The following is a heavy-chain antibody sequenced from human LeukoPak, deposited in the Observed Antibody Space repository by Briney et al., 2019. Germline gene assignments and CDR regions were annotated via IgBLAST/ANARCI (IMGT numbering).Heavy chain of an antibody. CDR1: GFTVSSNY. D-gene: IGHD5-12*01. Sequence: PGGSLRLSCAASGFTVSSNYMSWVRQAPGKGLEWVSVIYSGGSTYYADSVKGRFTISRDNSKNTLYLQMNSLRAEDTAVYYCARVYVDIVATITLYYYYYGMDVWGQGTTVTVSS. CDR3: ARVYVDIVATITLYYYYYGMDV. V-gene: IGHV3-53*01. CDR2: IYSGGST. J-gene: IGHJ6*02.